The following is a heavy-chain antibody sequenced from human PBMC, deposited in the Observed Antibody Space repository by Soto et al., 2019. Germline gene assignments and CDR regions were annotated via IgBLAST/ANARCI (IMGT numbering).Heavy chain of an antibody. J-gene: IGHJ1*01. D-gene: IGHD6-19*01. CDR3: AKADGEQWLIPHLDN. CDR1: GFTFTSSA. V-gene: IGHV1-58*01. Sequence: GASVKVSCKASGFTFTSSAVQWVRQARGQRLEWIGWIVVGSGNTNYAQKFQERVTITRDMSTSTAYMELSSLRSEDTAHYYCAKADGEQWLIPHLDNWGQGTQVTVSS. CDR2: IVVGSGNT.